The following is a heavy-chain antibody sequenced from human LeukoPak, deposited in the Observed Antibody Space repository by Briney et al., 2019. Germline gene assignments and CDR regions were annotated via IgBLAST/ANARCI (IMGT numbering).Heavy chain of an antibody. Sequence: ASVKVSCKASGYPFTGYYIQWVRQAPGQGLEWMGRIKSNTGGANYAQKFQGRVTLTRDTSITTAYIELSRLRPDDTAVYYCAREYNSGWFPWGQGTLVTVSS. CDR1: GYPFTGYY. J-gene: IGHJ5*02. CDR2: IKSNTGGA. D-gene: IGHD6-19*01. CDR3: AREYNSGWFP. V-gene: IGHV1-2*06.